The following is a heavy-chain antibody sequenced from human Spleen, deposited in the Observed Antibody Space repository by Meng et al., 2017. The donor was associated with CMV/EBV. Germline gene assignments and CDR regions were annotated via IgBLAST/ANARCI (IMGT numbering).Heavy chain of an antibody. CDR2: ISPYNGNT. CDR3: VRDRWSPDY. Sequence: KVSCQTSGYTFTSYRITWVRQAPGQGLEWMGWISPYNGNTKYAHKFQGRVTLTTDTSTNTAYMDLRSLQSDDTAVYYCVRDRWSPDYWGQGTLVTVSS. J-gene: IGHJ4*02. V-gene: IGHV1-18*01. CDR1: GYTFTSYR. D-gene: IGHD3-3*01.